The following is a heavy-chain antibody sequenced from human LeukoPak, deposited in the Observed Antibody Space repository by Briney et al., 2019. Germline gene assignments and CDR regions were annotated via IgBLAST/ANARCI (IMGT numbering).Heavy chain of an antibody. CDR2: IKQDGSEK. J-gene: IGHJ4*02. V-gene: IGHV3-7*04. CDR3: ARAYIIDY. Sequence: GGSLRLAWAASGVTFSTYWMTWVRQAPGKGLEWVANIKQDGSEKDYVDSVKGRFTIARANAKHSLYLQRNRLTVDEPALYYCARAYIIDYGGQGTLVTVSS. D-gene: IGHD1-14*01. CDR1: GVTFSTYW.